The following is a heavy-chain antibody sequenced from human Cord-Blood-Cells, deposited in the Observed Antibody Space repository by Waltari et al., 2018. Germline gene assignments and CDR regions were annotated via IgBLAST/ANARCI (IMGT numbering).Heavy chain of an antibody. V-gene: IGHV3-53*01. Sequence: EVQLVESGGGLIQPGGSLRLSCAASGFTVSSNYMSWVRQAPGKGLEWVSVIYSGGSTYYADSVKGRFTISRDNSKNTLYLLMNSLRAEDTAVYYCARSPKGRGGAAAYWGQGTLVTVSS. CDR1: GFTVSSNY. CDR2: IYSGGST. D-gene: IGHD6-13*01. CDR3: ARSPKGRGGAAAY. J-gene: IGHJ4*02.